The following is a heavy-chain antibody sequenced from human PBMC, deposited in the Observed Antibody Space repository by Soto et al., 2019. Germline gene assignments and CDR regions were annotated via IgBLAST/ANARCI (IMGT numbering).Heavy chain of an antibody. Sequence: QVQLQQWGAGLLKPSETLSLTCAVYGGSFSGYYWSWIRQPPGKGLEWIGEINHSGSTHYNPSLKSRVTISVDTSKNQLSLKLSCLTAADTAVYYRGSLSGRQIVTYYSGMDVWGQATTVTVSS. CDR2: INHSGST. D-gene: IGHD3-16*02. CDR1: GGSFSGYY. V-gene: IGHV4-34*01. CDR3: GSLSGRQIVTYYSGMDV. J-gene: IGHJ6*02.